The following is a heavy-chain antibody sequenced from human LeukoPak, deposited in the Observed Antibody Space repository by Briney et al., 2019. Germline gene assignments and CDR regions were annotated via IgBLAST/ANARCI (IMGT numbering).Heavy chain of an antibody. J-gene: IGHJ3*02. CDR1: GYSFSRYW. Sequence: GAPLQISCKGSGYSFSRYWIGCVRQMPGKGLEWMGIIYPGDSDVRYSPSLQGQVTISVDRSISSAFLQWSSLKASDTAMYYCARRVQMATADAFDIWGRGTMVTVSS. V-gene: IGHV5-51*01. CDR3: ARRVQMATADAFDI. D-gene: IGHD5-24*01. CDR2: IYPGDSDV.